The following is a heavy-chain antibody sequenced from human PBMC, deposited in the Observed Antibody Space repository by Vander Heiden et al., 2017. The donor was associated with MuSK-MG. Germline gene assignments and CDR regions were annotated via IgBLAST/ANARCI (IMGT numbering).Heavy chain of an antibody. CDR1: GFTFRSYW. D-gene: IGHD4-17*01. CDR2: INQGGSET. J-gene: IGHJ2*01. Sequence: EVQLVESGGGLVQPGGSLRLSCAASGFTFRSYWMSWVRQAPGKGLEWVANINQGGSETAYVDSVKGRFTISRDNAKNLLFLQMNSLRAEDSAIYYGASPAGDYSTDWYFDLWGRGTRGTVSS. CDR3: ASPAGDYSTDWYFDL. V-gene: IGHV3-7*01.